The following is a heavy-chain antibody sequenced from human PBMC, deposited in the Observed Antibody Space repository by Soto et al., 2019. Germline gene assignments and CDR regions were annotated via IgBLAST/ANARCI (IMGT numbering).Heavy chain of an antibody. J-gene: IGHJ2*01. CDR3: ARDIWARYFDL. CDR2: ISSSSSYI. V-gene: IGHV3-21*01. D-gene: IGHD3-16*01. Sequence: EVQLVESGGGLVKPEGSLRLSCAASGFTFSSYSMNWVRQAPGKGLEWVSSISSSSSYIYYADSVKGRFTISRDNAKNSLYLQMNSLRAEDTAVYYCARDIWARYFDLWGRGTLVTVSS. CDR1: GFTFSSYS.